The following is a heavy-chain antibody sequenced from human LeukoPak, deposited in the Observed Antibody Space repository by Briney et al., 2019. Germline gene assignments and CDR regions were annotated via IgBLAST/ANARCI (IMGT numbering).Heavy chain of an antibody. V-gene: IGHV4-31*03. J-gene: IGHJ3*02. Sequence: PSQTLSLTCSVSGGSISSDDYCWNWIRQHPGKCLEWIGYIYYSGSTYYNPSLKSRVALSVDTSKNQFSLKLSSLTAADTAVYYCAKSREEIRGLDAFDIWGQGTMVTVSS. CDR3: AKSREEIRGLDAFDI. CDR2: IYYSGST. CDR1: GGSISSDDYC. D-gene: IGHD5-24*01.